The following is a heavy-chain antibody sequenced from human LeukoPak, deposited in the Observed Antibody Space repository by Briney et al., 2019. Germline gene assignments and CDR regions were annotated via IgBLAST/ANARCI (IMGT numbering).Heavy chain of an antibody. CDR1: RFTVRSNY. CDR2: IYSGGRT. D-gene: IGHD6-19*01. J-gene: IGHJ4*02. Sequence: GGSLRLSCAASRFTVRSNYMSWVRQAPGKGLEWVSVIYSGGRTYYADAVKGRFTISRDNAKNSLYLQMNSLRAEDTAVYYCASSYSSGWYDYWGQGTLVTVSS. V-gene: IGHV3-66*01. CDR3: ASSYSSGWYDY.